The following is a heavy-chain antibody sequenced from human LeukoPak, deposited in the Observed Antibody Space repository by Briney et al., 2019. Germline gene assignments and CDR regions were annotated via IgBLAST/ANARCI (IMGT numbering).Heavy chain of an antibody. D-gene: IGHD6-19*01. CDR2: INAGNGNT. V-gene: IGHV1-3*01. Sequence: ASVTVSCTASGYTFTSYAMHWVRQAPGQRLEWMGWINAGNGNTKHSQKFQGRITMTRDTSTSTVYMELSSLRSEDTAVYYCARDQGSGSRIFDYWGQGTLVTVSS. J-gene: IGHJ4*02. CDR3: ARDQGSGSRIFDY. CDR1: GYTFTSYA.